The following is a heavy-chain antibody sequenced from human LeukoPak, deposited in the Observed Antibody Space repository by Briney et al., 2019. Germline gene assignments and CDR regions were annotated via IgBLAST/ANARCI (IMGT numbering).Heavy chain of an antibody. CDR2: ISYDGNNK. J-gene: IGHJ4*02. CDR1: GFTFSSYA. CDR3: ARARGSYSFDY. Sequence: GSLRLSCAASGFTFSSYAMHWVRQAPGKGLEWVAVISYDGNNKYYADSVKGRFTISRDNSKNTLYLHMSSLTADDTAIYFCARARGSYSFDYWGQGTLVTVSS. V-gene: IGHV3-30-3*01. D-gene: IGHD3-10*01.